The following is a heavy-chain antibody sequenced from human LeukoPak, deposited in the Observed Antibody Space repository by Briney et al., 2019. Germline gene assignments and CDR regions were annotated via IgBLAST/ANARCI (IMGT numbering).Heavy chain of an antibody. Sequence: PSETLSLTCTVSGGSVSSGSYYWSWIRQHPGKGLEWIGYIYYSGSTYYNPSLKSRVTISVDTSKNQFSLKLSSVTAADTAVYYCARDAKLLDAFDIWGQGTMVTVSS. CDR3: ARDAKLLDAFDI. D-gene: IGHD2-15*01. J-gene: IGHJ3*02. V-gene: IGHV4-31*03. CDR2: IYYSGST. CDR1: GGSVSSGSYY.